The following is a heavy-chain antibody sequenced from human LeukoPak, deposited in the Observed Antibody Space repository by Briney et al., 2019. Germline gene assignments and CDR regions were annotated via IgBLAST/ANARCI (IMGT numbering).Heavy chain of an antibody. CDR2: ISGSGGST. J-gene: IGHJ4*02. CDR1: GFTFSSYA. V-gene: IGHV3-23*01. Sequence: GGSLRLSCAASGFTFSSYAMSWVRQAPGKGLEWVSAISGSGGSTYYADSVKGRFTISRGNSKNTPYLQMNSLRAEDTAVYYCAKDAVWGNSPWIVVVIRYFDYWGQGTLVTVSS. D-gene: IGHD3-22*01. CDR3: AKDAVWGNSPWIVVVIRYFDY.